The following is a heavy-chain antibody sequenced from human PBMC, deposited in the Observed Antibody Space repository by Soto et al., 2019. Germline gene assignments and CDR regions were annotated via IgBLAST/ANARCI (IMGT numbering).Heavy chain of an antibody. Sequence: GESLKISFKGSGYSFTSYWISWVRQMPGKGLEWMGRIDPSDSYTNYSPSFQGHVTISADKSISTAYLQWSSLKASDTAMYYCARATFYDSSGYYYVAFDIWGQGTMVTVSS. V-gene: IGHV5-10-1*01. CDR2: IDPSDSYT. J-gene: IGHJ3*02. D-gene: IGHD3-22*01. CDR3: ARATFYDSSGYYYVAFDI. CDR1: GYSFTSYW.